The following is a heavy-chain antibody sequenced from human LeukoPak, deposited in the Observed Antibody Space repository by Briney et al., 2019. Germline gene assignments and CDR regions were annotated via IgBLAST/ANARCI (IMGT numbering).Heavy chain of an antibody. J-gene: IGHJ6*03. CDR1: GGSISSHY. Sequence: KASETLSLTCTVSGGSISSHYWSWIRQPPGKGLEWIGYIYYSGSTNYNPSLKSRVTISVETSKNQFSLKLSSVTAADTAVYYCARDGYYDFWSGNKPYYYYYMDVWGKGTTVTVSS. CDR2: IYYSGST. D-gene: IGHD3-3*01. CDR3: ARDGYYDFWSGNKPYYYYYMDV. V-gene: IGHV4-59*11.